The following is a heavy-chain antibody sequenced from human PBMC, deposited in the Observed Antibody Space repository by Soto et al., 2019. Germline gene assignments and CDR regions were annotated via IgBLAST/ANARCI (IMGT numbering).Heavy chain of an antibody. CDR1: GFTFSSYA. D-gene: IGHD6-13*01. CDR2: ISGSGGST. J-gene: IGHJ4*02. Sequence: EVQLLESGGGLVQPGGSLRLSCAASGFTFSSYAMSWVRQAPGKGLEWVSAISGSGGSTYYADSVKGRFTISRDNSKNTLYLQMNGQRAEDTAVYYCAKEKGYSSSWFEFDYWGQGTLVTVSS. V-gene: IGHV3-23*01. CDR3: AKEKGYSSSWFEFDY.